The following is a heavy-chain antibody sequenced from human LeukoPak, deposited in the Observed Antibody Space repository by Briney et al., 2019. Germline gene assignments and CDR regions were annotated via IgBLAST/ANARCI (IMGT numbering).Heavy chain of an antibody. D-gene: IGHD3-10*01. CDR1: GYTFTGYC. CDR2: INPNSGGT. J-gene: IGHJ4*02. CDR3: ARGYGSGSYDFDY. Sequence: ASVKVSCKASGYTFTGYCMHWVRQAPGQGLEWMGWINPNSGGTNYAQKFQGRVTMTRDTSISTAYMELSRLRSDDTAVYYRARGYGSGSYDFDYWGQGTLVTVSS. V-gene: IGHV1-2*02.